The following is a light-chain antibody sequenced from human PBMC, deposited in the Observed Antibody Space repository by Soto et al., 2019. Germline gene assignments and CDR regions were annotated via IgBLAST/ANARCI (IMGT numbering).Light chain of an antibody. CDR1: MRDVGAYNL. J-gene: IGLJ2*01. Sequence: QSALTQPASVSGSAGQSITISCSGTMRDVGAYNLVSWYQQHPGTAPKLIIYEVRNRPSGISSRFSGSRSGNTASLTISRVEAGDEADYYCQVWDSSSDHVVFGGGTKLTVL. CDR2: EVR. CDR3: QVWDSSSDHVV. V-gene: IGLV2-14*01.